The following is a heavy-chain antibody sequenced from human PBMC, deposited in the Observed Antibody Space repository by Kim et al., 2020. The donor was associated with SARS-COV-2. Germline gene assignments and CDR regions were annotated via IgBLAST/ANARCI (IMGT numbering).Heavy chain of an antibody. D-gene: IGHD6-6*01. V-gene: IGHV3-48*02. CDR1: GFTFSNYG. CDR3: ARGGAARPDY. Sequence: GGSLRLSCAASGFTFSNYGMNWVRQAPGKGLEWVSYISGTRTMNYADSVKGRFTISRDNAKNSLYPQLNSLRDDDTAVYYCARGGAARPDYWGQGALVIVSS. CDR2: ISGTRTM. J-gene: IGHJ4*02.